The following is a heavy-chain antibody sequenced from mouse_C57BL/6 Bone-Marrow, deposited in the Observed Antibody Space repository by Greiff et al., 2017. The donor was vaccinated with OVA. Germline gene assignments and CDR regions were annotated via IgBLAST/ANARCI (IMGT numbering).Heavy chain of an antibody. Sequence: QVQLQQSGPGLVQPSQSLSITCTVSGFSLTSYGVHWVRQSPGKGLEWLGVIWSGGSPDYNAAFISRLSISKDNSKSQVFFKMNSLQADDTAIYYCAKWGGYYDYDGAYWGQGTLVTVSA. J-gene: IGHJ3*01. CDR1: GFSLTSYG. CDR3: AKWGGYYDYDGAY. D-gene: IGHD2-4*01. CDR2: IWSGGSP. V-gene: IGHV2-2*01.